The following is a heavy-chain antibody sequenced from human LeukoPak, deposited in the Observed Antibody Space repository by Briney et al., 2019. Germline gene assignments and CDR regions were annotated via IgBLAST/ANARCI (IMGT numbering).Heavy chain of an antibody. V-gene: IGHV4-30-2*01. CDR3: ARGHSSGYYNWFDP. J-gene: IGHJ5*02. CDR1: GFSISSGGYS. Sequence: SETLSLTCAVSGFSISSGGYSWRWIRQPPGKGLEWIGYIYHSGSTYYNPSLKSRVTISVDQSQNQFYLKLSSVTAADTAVYYCARGHSSGYYNWFDPWGQGTLVTVSS. CDR2: IYHSGST. D-gene: IGHD3-22*01.